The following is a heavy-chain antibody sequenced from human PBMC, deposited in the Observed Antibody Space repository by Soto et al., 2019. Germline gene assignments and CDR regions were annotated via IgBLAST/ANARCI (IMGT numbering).Heavy chain of an antibody. D-gene: IGHD6-19*01. CDR2: IIPMFGTA. CDR1: GGTFSSYA. Sequence: QVQLVQSGSEVKKPGSSVKVSCRASGGTFSSYAISWVRQAPGQGPEWMGGIIPMFGTAKYAQKFQGRVTITADESTTIAYMELRSLRYEDTAVYYCAQTLGLAVAGPGRFDLWGRGTLVTVSS. V-gene: IGHV1-69*12. J-gene: IGHJ2*01. CDR3: AQTLGLAVAGPGRFDL.